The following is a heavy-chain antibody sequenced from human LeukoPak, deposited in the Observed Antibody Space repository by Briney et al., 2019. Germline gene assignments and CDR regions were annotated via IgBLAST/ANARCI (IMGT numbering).Heavy chain of an antibody. CDR2: ISWSGAQL. Sequence: GGSLRLSCAASGFRFEDFAMFWVRQVSGKGLEWVPFISWSGAQLGYADFVEGRFTISRDNSKNTLYLQMNSLRAEDTAVYYCVKDPVGPGTEYFDYWGQGTLVIVSS. CDR1: GFRFEDFA. J-gene: IGHJ4*02. CDR3: VKDPVGPGTEYFDY. D-gene: IGHD1-1*01. V-gene: IGHV3-9*01.